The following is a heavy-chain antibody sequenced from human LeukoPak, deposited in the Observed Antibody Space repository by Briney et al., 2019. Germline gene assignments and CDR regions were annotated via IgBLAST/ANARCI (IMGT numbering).Heavy chain of an antibody. CDR3: ARGLDTAMVHFDY. CDR2: INHSGST. V-gene: IGHV4-34*01. Sequence: SETLSLTCAVYGGSFSGYYWSWIRQPPGKGLEWIGEINHSGSTNYNPSLKSRVTISVDTSKNQFSLKLNSVTAADTAVYYCARGLDTAMVHFDYWGQGTLVTVSS. CDR1: GGSFSGYY. J-gene: IGHJ4*02. D-gene: IGHD5-18*01.